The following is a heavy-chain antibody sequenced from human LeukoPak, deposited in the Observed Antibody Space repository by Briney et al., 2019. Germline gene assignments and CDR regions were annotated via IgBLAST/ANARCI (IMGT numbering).Heavy chain of an antibody. CDR1: GFTFGSYW. V-gene: IGHV3-7*01. J-gene: IGHJ3*02. D-gene: IGHD1-26*01. CDR2: IKQDGSEK. Sequence: GGSLRLSCAASGFTFGSYWMSWVRQAPGKGLEWVANIKQDGSEKYYVDSGKGRFTISRDNAKISLYLQMNSLRAEDTAVYYCARDQVGSPVVGASAFDIWGQGTMVTVSS. CDR3: ARDQVGSPVVGASAFDI.